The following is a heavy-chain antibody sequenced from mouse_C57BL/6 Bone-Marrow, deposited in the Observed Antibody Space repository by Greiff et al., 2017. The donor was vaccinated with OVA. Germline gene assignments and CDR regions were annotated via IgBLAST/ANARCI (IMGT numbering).Heavy chain of an antibody. CDR2: ISSGGSYT. D-gene: IGHD4-1*01. J-gene: IGHJ1*03. CDR3: ARNWEWYFDV. CDR1: GFTFSSYG. V-gene: IGHV5-6*01. Sequence: EVKLVESGGDLVKPGGSLKLSCAASGFTFSSYGMSWVRQTPDKRLEWVATISSGGSYTYSPDSVKGRFPISRDNAKNTLYLQMSSLKSEDTAMYYCARNWEWYFDVWGTGTTVTVSS.